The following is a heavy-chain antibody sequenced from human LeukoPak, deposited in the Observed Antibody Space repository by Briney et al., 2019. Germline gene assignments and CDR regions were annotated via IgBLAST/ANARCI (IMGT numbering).Heavy chain of an antibody. D-gene: IGHD3-22*01. CDR3: AKSGSRQDDSSGYYPDWFDP. J-gene: IGHJ5*02. CDR1: GFTFSSYA. V-gene: IGHV3-23*01. Sequence: LSGGSLRLSCAASGFTFSSYAMSWVRQAPGKGLEWVSAISGSGGSTYCADSVKGRFTISRDNSKNTLYLQMNSLRAEDTAVYYCAKSGSRQDDSSGYYPDWFDPWGQGTLVTVSS. CDR2: ISGSGGST.